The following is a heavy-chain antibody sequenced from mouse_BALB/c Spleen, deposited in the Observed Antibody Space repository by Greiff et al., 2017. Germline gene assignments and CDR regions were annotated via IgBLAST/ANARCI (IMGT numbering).Heavy chain of an antibody. V-gene: IGHV1S126*01. CDR2: IDPSDSET. Sequence: QVQLKQSGPQLVRPGASVKISCKASGYSFTSYCMHWVKQRPGQGLEWIGMIDPSDSETRFNQKFKDKATLTVDKSSSTAYMQLSSPTSEDSAVYYCARGGGSEGWFAYWGQGTLVTVSA. CDR1: GYSFTSYC. CDR3: ARGGGSEGWFAY. J-gene: IGHJ3*01.